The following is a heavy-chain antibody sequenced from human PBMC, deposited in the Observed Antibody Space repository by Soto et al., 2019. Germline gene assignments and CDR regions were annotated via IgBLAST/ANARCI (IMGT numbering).Heavy chain of an antibody. D-gene: IGHD6-19*01. V-gene: IGHV5-51*01. CDR3: ARPFDTSGWYDH. CDR2: IYPGDSDT. J-gene: IGHJ5*02. CDR1: GYSFTSYW. Sequence: PGESLKISCKGPGYSFTSYWIAWVRQMPGKGLECMGIIYPGDSDTRYSPSFEGQVTISADKSINTAYLQWSSLKASDSAMYYCARPFDTSGWYDHWGQGTLVTVSS.